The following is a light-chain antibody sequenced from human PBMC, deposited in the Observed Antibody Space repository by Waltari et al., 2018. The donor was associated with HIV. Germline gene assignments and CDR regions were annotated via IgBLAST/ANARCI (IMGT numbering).Light chain of an antibody. V-gene: IGLV1-47*01. CDR3: AAWDGSLSAYVL. CDR2: RNN. Sequence: QSVLTQPPSASGTPGQRVTISCSVSSSNIGSNYVYWYQQLPGTAPKLLIYRNNQRPSGVPDRFSGSKSGTSASLAISGLRSDDEADYYCAAWDGSLSAYVLFGGGTKLTVL. CDR1: SSNIGSNY. J-gene: IGLJ2*01.